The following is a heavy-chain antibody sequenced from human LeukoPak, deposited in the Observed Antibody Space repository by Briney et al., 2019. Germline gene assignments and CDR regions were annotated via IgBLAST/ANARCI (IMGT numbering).Heavy chain of an antibody. Sequence: ASVKVSCKASGYTFTSYGISRVRQAPGQGLEWMGWISAYHGNTNYAQKLQGRVTMTTDTSTSTAYMELRSLRSDDTAVYYCAREGGIAVAGTSDYWGQGTLVTVSS. CDR1: GYTFTSYG. V-gene: IGHV1-18*01. J-gene: IGHJ4*02. CDR2: ISAYHGNT. CDR3: AREGGIAVAGTSDY. D-gene: IGHD6-19*01.